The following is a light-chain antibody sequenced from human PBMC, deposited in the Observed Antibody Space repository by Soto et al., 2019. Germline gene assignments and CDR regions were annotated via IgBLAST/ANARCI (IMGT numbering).Light chain of an antibody. CDR2: DAS. V-gene: IGKV1-39*01. J-gene: IGKJ1*01. Sequence: DIPMTQSPSSLSASVRERVTIXCRASQNINVYLSWYQQKAGKAPKLLIYDASSLQGGVPSRFSGSRSGTDFTLTISSLQPEDFATYYCHQSYSNPRTFGQGTKVDIK. CDR3: HQSYSNPRT. CDR1: QNINVY.